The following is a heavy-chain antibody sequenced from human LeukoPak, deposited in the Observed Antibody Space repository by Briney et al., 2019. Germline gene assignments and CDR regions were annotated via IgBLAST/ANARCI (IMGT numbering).Heavy chain of an antibody. Sequence: GGSLRLSCAASGFTFSSHGMHWVRQAPGKGLEWVAFIRYDGSNKYYADSVKGRFTISRDNSKNTLYLQMNSLRAEDTAVYYCAKYDSYGLPLDYWGQGTLVTVSS. CDR2: IRYDGSNK. CDR1: GFTFSSHG. J-gene: IGHJ4*02. CDR3: AKYDSYGLPLDY. V-gene: IGHV3-30*02. D-gene: IGHD5-18*01.